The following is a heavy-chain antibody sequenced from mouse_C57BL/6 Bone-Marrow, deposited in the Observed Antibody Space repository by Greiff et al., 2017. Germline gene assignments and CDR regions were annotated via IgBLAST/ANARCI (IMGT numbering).Heavy chain of an antibody. CDR3: ERCFYYSGSSPWFAY. Sequence: QVLLLQSGAELVMPGASVKLSCKASGYTFTTYRMHWVKQSPGQGLEWIGDFDPSDNYTNYNQKFKGKSTLTVEKSSSTVYLQLSSLTSEDSAVYYGERCFYYSGSSPWFAYWGQGTLVTVSA. CDR2: FDPSDNYT. D-gene: IGHD1-1*01. J-gene: IGHJ3*01. CDR1: GYTFTTYR. V-gene: IGHV1-69*01.